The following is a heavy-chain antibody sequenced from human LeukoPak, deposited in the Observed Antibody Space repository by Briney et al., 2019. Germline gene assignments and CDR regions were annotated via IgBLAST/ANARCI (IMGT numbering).Heavy chain of an antibody. V-gene: IGHV1-8*03. CDR3: AIGHYDFWSGYYGYYYYYYMDV. Sequence: ASVTLSFTASGYTFTIYVINWVRQAPGQGLEWRGWMNLNSGNTGYAKKFQGRGAITRNTSISTAYMELSSLRSEDTAVYYCAIGHYDFWSGYYGYYYYYYMDVWGKGTTVTVSS. CDR1: GYTFTIYV. J-gene: IGHJ6*03. D-gene: IGHD3-3*01. CDR2: MNLNSGNT.